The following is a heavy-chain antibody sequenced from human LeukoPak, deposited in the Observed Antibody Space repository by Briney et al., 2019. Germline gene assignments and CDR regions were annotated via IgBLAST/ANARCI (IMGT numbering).Heavy chain of an antibody. J-gene: IGHJ5*02. CDR1: GGSFSGYY. CDR2: INHSGST. D-gene: IGHD3-10*01. V-gene: IGHV4-34*01. CDR3: ARRVTMVRGPATSRWFDP. Sequence: LETLSLTCAVYGGSFSGYYWSWIRQPPGKGLEWIGEINHSGSTNYNPSLKSRVTISVDTSKNQFSLKLSSVTAADTAVYYCARRVTMVRGPATSRWFDPWGQGTLVTVSS.